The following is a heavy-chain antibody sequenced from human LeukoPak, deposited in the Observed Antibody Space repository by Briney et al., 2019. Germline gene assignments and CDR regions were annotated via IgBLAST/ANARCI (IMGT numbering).Heavy chain of an antibody. CDR1: GFTFSSYS. CDR3: ARAGYSYPYYFDY. CDR2: ISSSSSYI. V-gene: IGHV3-21*01. J-gene: IGHJ4*02. D-gene: IGHD5-18*01. Sequence: PGGSLRLSRAASGFTFSSYSMNWVRQAPGKGLEWVSSISSSSSYIYYADSVKGRFTISRDNAKNSLYLQMNSLRAEDTAVYYCARAGYSYPYYFDYWGQGTLVTVSS.